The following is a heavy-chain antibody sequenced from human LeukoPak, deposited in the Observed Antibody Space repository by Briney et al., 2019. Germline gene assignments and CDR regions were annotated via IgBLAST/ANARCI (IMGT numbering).Heavy chain of an antibody. CDR2: INPNSGSRDSDSAVT. D-gene: IGHD2/OR15-2a*01. J-gene: IGHJ4*02. Sequence: GASVKVSCKTSGYKFTDYYIHWVRQAPGQGLEWMGWINPNSGSRDSDSAVTDYAQKFRGRLTLTRDMSITTAYMELSSLNSDDTAVYYCAREDQIFYASDYRGQGTLVTVSS. CDR3: AREDQIFYASDY. V-gene: IGHV1-2*02. CDR1: GYKFTDYY.